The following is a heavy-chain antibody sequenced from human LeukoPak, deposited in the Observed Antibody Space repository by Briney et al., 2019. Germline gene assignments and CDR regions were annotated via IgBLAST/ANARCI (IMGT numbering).Heavy chain of an antibody. CDR3: ARLGRRYYYGMDV. CDR1: GGSISSGGYY. Sequence: SETLSLTCTVSGGSISSGGYYWSWIRQHPGKGLEWIGYIYYSGSTYYNPSLKSRVTISVDTSKNQFSLELSSVTAADTAVYYCARLGRRYYYGMDVWGQGTTVTVSS. J-gene: IGHJ6*02. V-gene: IGHV4-31*03. CDR2: IYYSGST.